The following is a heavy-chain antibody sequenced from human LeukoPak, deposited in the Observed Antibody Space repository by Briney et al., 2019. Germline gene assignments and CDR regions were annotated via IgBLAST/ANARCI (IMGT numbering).Heavy chain of an antibody. Sequence: ASVKVSCKASGFTFTDYFMHWVRQAPGQGLEWLGWINPNTGAADYEQKFQGRVILTRDTSISTAYMELNRLRSDDTAVYYCAKVLSASGTYVDDYWGQGTLVTVSS. J-gene: IGHJ4*01. CDR2: INPNTGAA. CDR3: AKVLSASGTYVDDY. D-gene: IGHD3-10*01. V-gene: IGHV1-2*02. CDR1: GFTFTDYF.